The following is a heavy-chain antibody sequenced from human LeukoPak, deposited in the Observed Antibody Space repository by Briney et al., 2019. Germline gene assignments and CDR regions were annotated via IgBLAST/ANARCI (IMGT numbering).Heavy chain of an antibody. J-gene: IGHJ6*02. CDR1: GFTFSSYS. V-gene: IGHV3-21*04. CDR2: ISSSSSYI. CDR3: AKDMVAAAGTGYYGMDV. Sequence: GGSLRLSCAASGFTFSSYSMNWVRQAPGKGLEWVSSISSSSSYIYYADSVKGRFTISRDNAKNSLYLQMNSLRAEDTALYYCAKDMVAAAGTGYYGMDVWGQGTTVTVSS. D-gene: IGHD6-13*01.